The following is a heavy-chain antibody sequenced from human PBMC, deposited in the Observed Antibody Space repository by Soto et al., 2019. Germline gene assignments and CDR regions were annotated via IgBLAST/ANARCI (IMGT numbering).Heavy chain of an antibody. Sequence: PSETLSLTCTGSGGSISSYYWSWIRQPPGKGLEWIGYIYYSGSTNYNPSLKSRVTISVDTSKNQFSLKLSSVTAADTAVYYCARDLGSWNDYWGQGTLVTVS. CDR2: IYYSGST. CDR1: GGSISSYY. J-gene: IGHJ4*02. V-gene: IGHV4-59*01. CDR3: ARDLGSWNDY. D-gene: IGHD6-13*01.